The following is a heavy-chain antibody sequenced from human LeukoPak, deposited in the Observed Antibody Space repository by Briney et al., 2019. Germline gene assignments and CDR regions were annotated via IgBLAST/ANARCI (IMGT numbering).Heavy chain of an antibody. CDR1: GFTFDDYA. CDR2: ISWNSGSI. CDR3: AKDLGRFGELSYYFDY. D-gene: IGHD3-10*01. Sequence: PGGSLRLSCAASGFTFDDYAMHWVRQAPGKCLEWVSGISWNSGSIGYADSVKGRFTISRDNAKNSLYLQMNSLRAEDTALYYCAKDLGRFGELSYYFDYWGQGTLVTVSS. V-gene: IGHV3-9*01. J-gene: IGHJ4*02.